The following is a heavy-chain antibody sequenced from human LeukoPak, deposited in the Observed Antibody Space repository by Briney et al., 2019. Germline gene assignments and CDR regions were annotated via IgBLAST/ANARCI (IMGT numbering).Heavy chain of an antibody. Sequence: SETLSLTCTVSGGSISSGGYSWSWIRQHPGKGLEWIGYIYYSGSTNYNPSLKSRVTISVDTSKNQFSLKLSSVTAADTAVYYCARGHIYGSGVFDYWGQGTLVTVSS. D-gene: IGHD3-10*01. CDR1: GGSISSGGYS. V-gene: IGHV4-61*08. J-gene: IGHJ4*02. CDR2: IYYSGST. CDR3: ARGHIYGSGVFDY.